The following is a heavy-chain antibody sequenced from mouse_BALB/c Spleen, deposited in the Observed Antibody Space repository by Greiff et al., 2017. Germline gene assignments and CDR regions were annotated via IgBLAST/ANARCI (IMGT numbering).Heavy chain of an antibody. J-gene: IGHJ3*01. CDR2: INPDSSTI. V-gene: IGHV4-1*02. CDR1: GFDFSRYW. CDR3: ARREIYYDYGDFAY. Sequence: EVKLMESGGGLVQPGGSLKLSCAASGFDFSRYWMSWVRQAPGKGLEWIGEINPDSSTINYTPSLKDKFIISRDNAKNTLYLQMSKVRSEDTALYYCARREIYYDYGDFAYWGQGTLVTVSA. D-gene: IGHD2-4*01.